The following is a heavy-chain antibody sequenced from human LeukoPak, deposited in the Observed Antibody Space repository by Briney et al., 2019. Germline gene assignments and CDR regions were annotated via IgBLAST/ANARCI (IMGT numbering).Heavy chain of an antibody. V-gene: IGHV4-4*02. J-gene: IGHJ4*02. D-gene: IGHD6-13*01. CDR2: IWHSGNT. Sequence: SETLSLTCAVSGGSISSSNWWSWVRQAPGKGLEWIGEIWHSGNTNYNPSLKSRVTMSVDKSKNQFSLRLTSVTAADTAFYYCAREEYSSDWYGHDSWGQGTLVTVSS. CDR1: GGSISSSNW. CDR3: AREEYSSDWYGHDS.